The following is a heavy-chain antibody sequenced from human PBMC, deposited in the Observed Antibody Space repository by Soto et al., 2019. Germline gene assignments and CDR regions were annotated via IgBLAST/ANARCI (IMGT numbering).Heavy chain of an antibody. CDR2: IDPSDSYT. J-gene: IGHJ6*02. Sequence: GESLKISCKGSGYSFTSYWISWVRQMPGKGLEWMGRIDPSDSYTNYSPSFQGHVTISADKSISTAYLQWSSLKASDTAMYYCARIVVVPAAENYYYYGMDVWGQGTTVTAP. CDR3: ARIVVVPAAENYYYYGMDV. CDR1: GYSFTSYW. V-gene: IGHV5-10-1*01. D-gene: IGHD2-2*01.